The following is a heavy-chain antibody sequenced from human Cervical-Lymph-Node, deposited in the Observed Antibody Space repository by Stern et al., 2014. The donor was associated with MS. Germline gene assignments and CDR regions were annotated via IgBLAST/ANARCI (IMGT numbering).Heavy chain of an antibody. CDR3: ARDRGSHSDY. Sequence: VQLVQSGAEVKKPGASVKVSCKASGYSFTAYFIHWVRQAPGQGLALMGGISSYTGGANYAQRCQGRFTMTRDTSISTSYMELSRLRSDDTAVYYCARDRGSHSDYWGQGTLVTVSS. CDR2: ISSYTGGA. V-gene: IGHV1-2*02. D-gene: IGHD1-26*01. CDR1: GYSFTAYF. J-gene: IGHJ4*02.